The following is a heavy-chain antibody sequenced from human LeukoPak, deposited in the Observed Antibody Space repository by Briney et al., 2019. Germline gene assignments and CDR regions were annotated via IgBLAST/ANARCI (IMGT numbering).Heavy chain of an antibody. V-gene: IGHV3-21*01. D-gene: IGHD3-22*01. J-gene: IGHJ6*02. Sequence: GGSLRLSCAASGFTFSSYSMNWVRQAPGKGLEWVSSISSSSSYIYYADSVKDRFTISRDNAKNSLYLQMNSLRAEDTAVYYCARAGYYDSSGYYGMDVWGQGTTVTVSS. CDR1: GFTFSSYS. CDR3: ARAGYYDSSGYYGMDV. CDR2: ISSSSSYI.